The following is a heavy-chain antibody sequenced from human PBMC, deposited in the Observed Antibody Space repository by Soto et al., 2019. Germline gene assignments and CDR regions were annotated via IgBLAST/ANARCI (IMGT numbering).Heavy chain of an antibody. CDR2: IYSGGST. Sequence: GGSLRLSCAASGFTFRNYGMNWVRQAPGKGLEWVSVIYSGGSTYYADSVKGRFTISRDNSKNTLYLQMNSLRAEDTAVYYCARVPSTFSGYYYFDYWGQGTLVTVSS. D-gene: IGHD3-22*01. J-gene: IGHJ4*02. CDR1: GFTFRNYG. V-gene: IGHV3-66*01. CDR3: ARVPSTFSGYYYFDY.